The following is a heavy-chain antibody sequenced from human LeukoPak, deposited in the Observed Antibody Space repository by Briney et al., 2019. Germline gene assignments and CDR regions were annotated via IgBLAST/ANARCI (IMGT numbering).Heavy chain of an antibody. CDR3: ARASFNVVFGNWFDP. CDR2: VYYSGST. D-gene: IGHD2-8*01. CDR1: SGSIGSSSNY. J-gene: IGHJ5*02. V-gene: IGHV4-39*02. Sequence: PSGTLSLTCTVSSGSIGSSSNYWGWIRQAPGKGLEWIGNVYYSGSTFYNPSLKSRVTVSVDTSKNHFSLKLRSVTAADTAIYYCARASFNVVFGNWFDPWGQGTLVTVSS.